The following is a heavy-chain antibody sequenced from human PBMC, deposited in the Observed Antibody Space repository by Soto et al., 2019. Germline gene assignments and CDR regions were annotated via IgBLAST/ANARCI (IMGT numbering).Heavy chain of an antibody. D-gene: IGHD4-4*01. CDR1: GGSFSPNY. Sequence: SETLSLTCTVSGGSFSPNYWSGIRQPPGKGPEWEGYIYYVGSTSYNPYLNSRVTISLDRSKNQLPLKLSSVTAADTAVYYCARGMTKVSTFLHWGQGTLVKVSS. J-gene: IGHJ4*02. CDR3: ARGMTKVSTFLH. CDR2: IYYVGST. V-gene: IGHV4-59*12.